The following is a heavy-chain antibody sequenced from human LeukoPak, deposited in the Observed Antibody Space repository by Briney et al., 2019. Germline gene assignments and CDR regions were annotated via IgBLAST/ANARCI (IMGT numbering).Heavy chain of an antibody. D-gene: IGHD6-19*01. Sequence: GASVKVSCKASGYSFTSYAMHWVRQAPGQRLEWMGWINAGNGNTKYSQEFQGRVTITRDTSASTAYMELSSLRSEDMALYYCARSPVAGIYDYWGQGTLVTVSS. CDR2: INAGNGNT. CDR3: ARSPVAGIYDY. J-gene: IGHJ4*02. V-gene: IGHV1-3*03. CDR1: GYSFTSYA.